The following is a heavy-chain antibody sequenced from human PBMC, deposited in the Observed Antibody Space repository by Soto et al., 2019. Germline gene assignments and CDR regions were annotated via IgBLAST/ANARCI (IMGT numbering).Heavy chain of an antibody. CDR2: IDPSDSYT. D-gene: IGHD7-27*01. V-gene: IGHV5-10-1*01. J-gene: IGHJ4*02. CDR3: ARNWGSYFDY. CDR1: GYSFPNYW. Sequence: PGESLKISCQASGYSFPNYWINWVRQMPGKGLEWMGRIDPSDSYTNYTPSFRGHVTISADKSISTAYLQWSSLKASDTAIYYCARNWGSYFDYWGQGTPVTV.